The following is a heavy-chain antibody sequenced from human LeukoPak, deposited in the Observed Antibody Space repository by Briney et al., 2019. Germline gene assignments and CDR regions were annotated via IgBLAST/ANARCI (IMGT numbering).Heavy chain of an antibody. V-gene: IGHV3-30*04. D-gene: IGHD5-18*01. J-gene: IGHJ4*02. CDR3: ASTDVDTAMVVSSTPY. CDR2: ISYDGSNK. CDR1: GFTFSSYA. Sequence: GGSLRLSCAASGFTFSSYAMHWVRQAPGKGLEWVAVISYDGSNKYYADSVKGRFTISRDNSKNTLYLQMNSLRAEDTAVYYCASTDVDTAMVVSSTPYWGQGTLVTVSS.